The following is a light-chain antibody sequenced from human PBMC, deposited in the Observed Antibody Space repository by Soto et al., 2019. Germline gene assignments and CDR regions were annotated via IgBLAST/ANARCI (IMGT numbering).Light chain of an antibody. Sequence: QSVLTQPRSVSGSPGQSVTISCTGTSSDVGGYNYVSWYQQHPGKAPKLMIYDVSKRPSGVPYRFSGSKSGNTASLTISGLQAEDEADYYCCSYAGSYTNYLFGTGTKVTVL. CDR3: CSYAGSYTNYL. CDR1: SSDVGGYNY. V-gene: IGLV2-11*01. CDR2: DVS. J-gene: IGLJ1*01.